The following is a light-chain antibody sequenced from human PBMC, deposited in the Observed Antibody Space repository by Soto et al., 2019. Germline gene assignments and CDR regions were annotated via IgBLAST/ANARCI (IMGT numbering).Light chain of an antibody. CDR1: SSDVGGYHY. CDR3: AAWDDSLSGWV. CDR2: EVT. Sequence: QSALTQPPSASGSPGQSVTISCTGTSSDVGGYHYVSWYQQHPGKAPKLMIHEVTKRPSGVPDRFSGSKSGNTASLTVSGLQGEDEADYYCAAWDDSLSGWVFGGGTKLTVL. V-gene: IGLV2-8*01. J-gene: IGLJ3*02.